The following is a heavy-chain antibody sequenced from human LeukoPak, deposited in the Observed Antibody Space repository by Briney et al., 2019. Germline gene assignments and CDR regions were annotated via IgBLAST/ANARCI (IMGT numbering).Heavy chain of an antibody. Sequence: GGSLRLSCAASGFTFSRYEMHRVRQATGKGLEWVSAIGTSGDTYYSGSVKGRFTISRENAKNSWYLQMNSLSAGDTAVYYCVREDRGSSGTDAFDIWGQGTMVSVSS. J-gene: IGHJ3*02. V-gene: IGHV3-13*01. CDR3: VREDRGSSGTDAFDI. CDR2: IGTSGDT. D-gene: IGHD3-22*01. CDR1: GFTFSRYE.